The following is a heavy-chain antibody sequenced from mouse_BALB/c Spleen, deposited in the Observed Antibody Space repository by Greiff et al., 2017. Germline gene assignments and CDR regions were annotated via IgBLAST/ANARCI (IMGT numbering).Heavy chain of an antibody. CDR2: ISSGGSYT. J-gene: IGHJ2*01. D-gene: IGHD3-1*01. Sequence: EVKVEESGGGLVKPGGSLKLSCAASGFSFSSYAMSWVRQSPEKRLEWVAEISSGGSYTYYPDTVTGRVTISRDNAKNTLYLEMSSLRSEDTAMYNCARDGGSSGHNFDDWGQGTTVTVSS. CDR3: ARDGGSSGHNFDD. CDR1: GFSFSSYA. V-gene: IGHV5-9-4*01.